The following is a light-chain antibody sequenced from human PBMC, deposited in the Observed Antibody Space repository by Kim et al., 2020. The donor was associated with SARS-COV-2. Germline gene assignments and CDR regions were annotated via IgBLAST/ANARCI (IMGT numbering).Light chain of an antibody. J-gene: IGLJ2*01. CDR3: QAWDSSTVV. CDR1: KLGDKY. V-gene: IGLV3-1*01. Sequence: SYELTQPPSVSVSPGQTASITCAGEKLGDKYACWYQQKPGQSPVLVIYHDSKRPSGSPERFSGSNSGNTATLTISGTQAMDEADYYCQAWDSSTVVFGGGTQLTVL. CDR2: HDS.